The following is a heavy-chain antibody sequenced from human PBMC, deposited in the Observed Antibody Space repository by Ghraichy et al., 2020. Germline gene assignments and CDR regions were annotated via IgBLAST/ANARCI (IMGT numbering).Heavy chain of an antibody. V-gene: IGHV3-30*18. CDR3: AKEHKSGYGPSYDY. CDR2: TSLDGSVD. J-gene: IGHJ4*02. Sequence: GESLNISCAASGFIISSYGMHWVRQTPGKGLEWVAVTSLDGSVDYYADSVKGRFTISRDNSKNTMFLDMNSLRAEDTAVYYCAKEHKSGYGPSYDYWGQGVLVIVSS. D-gene: IGHD5-18*01. CDR1: GFIISSYG.